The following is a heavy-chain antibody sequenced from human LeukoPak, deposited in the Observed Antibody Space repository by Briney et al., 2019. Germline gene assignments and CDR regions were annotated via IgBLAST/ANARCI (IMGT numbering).Heavy chain of an antibody. CDR2: INHSGST. D-gene: IGHD5-12*01. CDR3: ARVRVVATISSWFDP. Sequence: SETLSLTCAVYGGSFSGYYWSWIRQPPGKGLEWFGEINHSGSTNYNPSLKSRVTISVDTSKNQFSLKLSSVTVADTAVYYCARVRVVATISSWFDPWGQGTLVTVSS. V-gene: IGHV4-34*01. CDR1: GGSFSGYY. J-gene: IGHJ5*02.